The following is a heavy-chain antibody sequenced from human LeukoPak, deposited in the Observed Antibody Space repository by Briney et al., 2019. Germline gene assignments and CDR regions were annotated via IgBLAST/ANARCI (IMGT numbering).Heavy chain of an antibody. Sequence: PSETLSLTCTVSGGSISSYYWSWIRQPPGKGLEWIGYIYYSGSTNYNPSLKSRVTISVDTSKNQFSLKLSSVTAADTAVYYCARAGSGSYQDYGMDVWGQGTTVTVSS. D-gene: IGHD3-10*01. CDR3: ARAGSGSYQDYGMDV. J-gene: IGHJ6*02. V-gene: IGHV4-59*01. CDR1: GGSISSYY. CDR2: IYYSGST.